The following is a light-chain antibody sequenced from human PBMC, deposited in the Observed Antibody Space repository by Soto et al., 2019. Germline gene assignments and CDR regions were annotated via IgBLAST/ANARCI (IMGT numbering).Light chain of an antibody. V-gene: IGLV2-23*01. CDR1: SSDVGNYNL. CDR3: CSFTSSNTHV. Sequence: QSALTQPASVSGSPGQSITISCTGTSSDVGNYNLVSWYQQYPGKAPKLMIYEGGKRPSGVSNRFSGSKSGNTASLTISGLQAEDEADYYCCSFTSSNTHVFGTGTKLTVL. J-gene: IGLJ1*01. CDR2: EGG.